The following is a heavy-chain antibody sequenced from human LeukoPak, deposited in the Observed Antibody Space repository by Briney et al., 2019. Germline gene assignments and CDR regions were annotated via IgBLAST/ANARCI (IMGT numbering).Heavy chain of an antibody. V-gene: IGHV4-39*01. CDR1: GGSISSSSYY. Sequence: SETLSLTCTVSGGSISSSSYYWGWIRQPPGKGLEWIGSIYYSGSTYYNPSLKSRVTISVDTSKNQFSLKLSSVTAADTAVYYCARSGGYNWNYDGCTWFDPWGQGTLVTVSS. D-gene: IGHD1-7*01. CDR3: ARSGGYNWNYDGCTWFDP. CDR2: IYYSGST. J-gene: IGHJ5*02.